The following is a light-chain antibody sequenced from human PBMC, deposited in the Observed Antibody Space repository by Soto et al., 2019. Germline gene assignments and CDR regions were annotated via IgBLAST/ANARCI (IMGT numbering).Light chain of an antibody. CDR1: TGPVTSGHY. V-gene: IGLV7-46*01. CDR3: LLADSDGWV. CDR2: ETT. J-gene: IGLJ2*01. Sequence: QAVVIQEPSLTVSPGGTVTLTCASNTGPVTSGHYPNWLQQKSGQAPRTLIHETTNRGSWAPARFSGSLLGGKAALTLSGAQPEDEADYYCLLADSDGWVFGGGTKLTVL.